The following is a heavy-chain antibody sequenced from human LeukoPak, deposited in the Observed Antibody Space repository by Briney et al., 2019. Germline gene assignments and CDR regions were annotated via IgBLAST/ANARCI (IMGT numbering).Heavy chain of an antibody. CDR2: IYYSGST. V-gene: IGHV4-39*01. CDR3: ARQGANYDILTGYSARDAFDI. J-gene: IGHJ3*02. D-gene: IGHD3-9*01. CDR1: GGSISSSSYY. Sequence: SETLSLTCTVSGGSISSSSYYWGWIRQPPGKGLEWIGSIYYSGSTYYNPSLKSRFTVSVDPLKNQFSLKLSSVTAADTDVYYCARQGANYDILTGYSARDAFDIWGQGTMVTVSS.